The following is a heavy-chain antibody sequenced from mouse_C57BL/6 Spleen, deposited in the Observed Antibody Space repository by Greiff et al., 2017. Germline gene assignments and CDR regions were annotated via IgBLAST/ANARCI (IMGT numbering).Heavy chain of an antibody. CDR1: GYTFTSYW. CDR2: IYPGSGWT. J-gene: IGHJ4*01. D-gene: IGHD2-1*01. CDR3: ARVSYYGNYDARDY. Sequence: QVQLQQPGAELVKPGASVKMSCKASGYTFTSYWITWVKQRPGQGLEWIGDIYPGSGWTNYNEKFKSKATLTVDTSSSTAYMQLSSLTSEDSAVYYCARVSYYGNYDARDYWGQGTSVTVSS. V-gene: IGHV1-55*01.